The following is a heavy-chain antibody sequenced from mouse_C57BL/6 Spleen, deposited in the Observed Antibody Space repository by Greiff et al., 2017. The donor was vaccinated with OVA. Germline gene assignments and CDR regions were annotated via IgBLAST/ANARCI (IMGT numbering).Heavy chain of an antibody. CDR1: GYSFTGYY. CDR2: INPSTGGT. J-gene: IGHJ4*01. CDR3: ARGYYGNYAMDY. Sequence: EVKLQQSGPELVKPGASVKISCKASGYSFTGYYMNWVKQSPEKSLEWIGEINPSTGGTTYNQKFKAKATLTVDKSSSTAYMQLKSLTSEDSAVYYCARGYYGNYAMDYWGQGTSVTVSS. D-gene: IGHD1-1*02. V-gene: IGHV1-42*01.